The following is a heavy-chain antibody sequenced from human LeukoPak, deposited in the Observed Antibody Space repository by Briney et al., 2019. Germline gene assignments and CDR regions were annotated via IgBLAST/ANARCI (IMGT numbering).Heavy chain of an antibody. CDR1: DDSISIYY. CDR3: ARGRVSSCSWYSTYYYYFYMDV. J-gene: IGHJ6*03. CDR2: IDHTGST. Sequence: SETLSLTCSVSDDSISIYYWSWIRQPPGKGLEWIGYIDHTGSTNYNPSLNSRVTISRDTSKNHFSLELSSVTAADTAVYFCARGRVSSCSWYSTYYYYFYMDVWGKGTTVTVSS. V-gene: IGHV4-59*01. D-gene: IGHD6-13*01.